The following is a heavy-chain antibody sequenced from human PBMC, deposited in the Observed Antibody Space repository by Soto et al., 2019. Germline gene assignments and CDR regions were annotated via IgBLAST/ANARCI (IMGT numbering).Heavy chain of an antibody. J-gene: IGHJ5*02. CDR1: GGSISSYY. D-gene: IGHD6-13*01. Sequence: SETLSLTCTVSGGSISSYYWSWIRQPPGKGLEWIGYIYYSGSTNYNPSLKSRVTISVDTSKNQFSLKLSSVTAADTVVYYCARDLAAAGMPQDTNWLDPWGQGTLVTVS. CDR2: IYYSGST. CDR3: ARDLAAAGMPQDTNWLDP. V-gene: IGHV4-59*01.